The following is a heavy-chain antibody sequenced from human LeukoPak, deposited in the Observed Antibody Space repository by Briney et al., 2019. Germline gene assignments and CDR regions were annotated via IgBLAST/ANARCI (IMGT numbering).Heavy chain of an antibody. CDR3: ARDSYPYSSSSLSDY. D-gene: IGHD6-6*01. Sequence: PGGSLRLSCAASGFTFSSYSMTWVRQAPGKGLEWVSSISSSSSYICYADSVKGRFTISRDNAKNSLYLQMNSLRAEDTAVYYCARDSYPYSSSSLSDYWGQGTLGTVSS. CDR2: ISSSSSYI. J-gene: IGHJ4*02. CDR1: GFTFSSYS. V-gene: IGHV3-21*01.